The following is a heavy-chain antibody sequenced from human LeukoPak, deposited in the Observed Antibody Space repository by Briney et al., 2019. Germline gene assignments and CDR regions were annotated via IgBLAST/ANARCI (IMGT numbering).Heavy chain of an antibody. CDR2: INSDGSST. Sequence: GRSLRLSCAASGFTFSSYWMHWVRQAPGKGLVWVSRINSDGSSTSYADSVKGRFTISRDNAKNTLYLQMNSLRAEDTAVYYCAGPIAVAVRYYYYYGMDVWGQGTTVTVSS. D-gene: IGHD6-19*01. CDR3: AGPIAVAVRYYYYYGMDV. CDR1: GFTFSSYW. J-gene: IGHJ6*02. V-gene: IGHV3-74*01.